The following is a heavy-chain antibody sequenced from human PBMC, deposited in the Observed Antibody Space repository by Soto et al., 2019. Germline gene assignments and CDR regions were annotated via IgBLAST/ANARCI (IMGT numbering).Heavy chain of an antibody. Sequence: EVQLLESGGGLVQPGGSLRLSCAASGFTFSSYAMSWVRQAPGKGLEWVSAISGSGGSTYYADSVKGRFTISRDNSKNPLYLQMNSLRAEDTAVYYCAKTPPYDSSGSPAWYYYGMDVWGQGTTVTVSS. J-gene: IGHJ6*02. V-gene: IGHV3-23*01. CDR2: ISGSGGST. CDR1: GFTFSSYA. CDR3: AKTPPYDSSGSPAWYYYGMDV. D-gene: IGHD3-22*01.